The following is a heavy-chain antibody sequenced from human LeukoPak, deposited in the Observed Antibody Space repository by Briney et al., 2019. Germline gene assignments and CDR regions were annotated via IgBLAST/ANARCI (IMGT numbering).Heavy chain of an antibody. Sequence: GGSLRLSCAASGFTFSSYAMSWVRQAPGKGLEWVSDISGSGGSTYYADSVKGGFTISRDNSKNTLYLQMNSLRAEDTAVYYCAKSHSGYDTYFDYWGQGTLVTVSS. D-gene: IGHD5-12*01. CDR2: ISGSGGST. CDR1: GFTFSSYA. CDR3: AKSHSGYDTYFDY. J-gene: IGHJ4*02. V-gene: IGHV3-23*01.